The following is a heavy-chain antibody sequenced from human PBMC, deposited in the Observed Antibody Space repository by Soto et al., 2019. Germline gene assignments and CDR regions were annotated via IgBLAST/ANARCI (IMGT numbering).Heavy chain of an antibody. J-gene: IGHJ6*02. D-gene: IGHD3-3*01. CDR1: GFTFSSYG. CDR3: AKSMYELEWLWKFGSYYYGMDV. V-gene: IGHV3-30*18. Sequence: GGSLRLSCAASGFTFSSYGMHWVRQAPGKGLEWVAVISYDGSNKYYADSVKGRFTISRDNSKNTLYLQMNSLRAEDTAVYYCAKSMYELEWLWKFGSYYYGMDVWGQGTTVTVSS. CDR2: ISYDGSNK.